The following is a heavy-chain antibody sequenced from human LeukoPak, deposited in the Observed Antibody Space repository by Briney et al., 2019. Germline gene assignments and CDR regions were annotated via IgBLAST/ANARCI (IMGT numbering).Heavy chain of an antibody. CDR3: VQVFNHEQWFFAF. J-gene: IGHJ2*01. CDR2: VSTDGTIK. V-gene: IGHV3-30*03. D-gene: IGHD3-22*01. Sequence: PGGTLRLSCAASGFIFSSYSMHWVRQAPGKGLEWVAVVSTDGTIKYYADSMKGRFTVSRDNYKNTVDLQMNSLRVEDTALYFCVQVFNHEQWFFAFWGRGTLVTVSS. CDR1: GFIFSSYS.